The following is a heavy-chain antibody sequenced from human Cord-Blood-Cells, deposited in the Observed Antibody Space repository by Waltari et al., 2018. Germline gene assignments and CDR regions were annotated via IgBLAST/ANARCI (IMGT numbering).Heavy chain of an antibody. D-gene: IGHD6-6*01. J-gene: IGHJ3*02. CDR2: MIPILVIA. CDR1: GGTFSSYA. CDR3: PRGEQLDAFDI. Sequence: QVQLVQSGAEVKKPGSSVKVSCKASGGTFSSYAISGVRQVHGQGRAWMGSMIPILVIANYAQNVKCRVTITGDRDTSTDYMVLSSLISEDTAVYYCPRGEQLDAFDIWGQATMVTVSS. V-gene: IGHV1-69*09.